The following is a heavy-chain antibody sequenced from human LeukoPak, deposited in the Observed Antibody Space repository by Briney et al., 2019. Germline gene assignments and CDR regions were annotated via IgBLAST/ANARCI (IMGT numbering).Heavy chain of an antibody. V-gene: IGHV4-39*07. CDR2: IYYSGST. CDR1: GNSISSGDNY. D-gene: IGHD2-21*01. CDR3: ARDRDSGWGSADN. Sequence: SETLSLTCTVSGNSISSGDNYWSWIRQPPGKGLEWIGSIYYSGSTYYNPSLKSRVTISVDTSKNQFSLKLSSVTAADTAVYYCARDRDSGWGSADNWGQGTLVTVSS. J-gene: IGHJ4*02.